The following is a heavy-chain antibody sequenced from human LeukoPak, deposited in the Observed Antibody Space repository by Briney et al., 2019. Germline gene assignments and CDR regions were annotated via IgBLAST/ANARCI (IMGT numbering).Heavy chain of an antibody. CDR1: GASISSSNDY. V-gene: IGHV4-39*01. Sequence: PSETLSLTCTVSGASISSSNDYWGWIRQAPGKGLEWIGSGFYGGSAHYNPSLKSRATISVDTSKNQFSLKLSSVTAADAAMSYCERQVATASADTRGYFDFWGQGTVVTVSS. D-gene: IGHD2-2*01. CDR3: ERQVATASADTRGYFDF. CDR2: GFYGGSA. J-gene: IGHJ4*02.